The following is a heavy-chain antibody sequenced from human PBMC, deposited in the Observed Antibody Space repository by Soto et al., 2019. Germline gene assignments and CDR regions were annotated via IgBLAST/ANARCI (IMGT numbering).Heavy chain of an antibody. V-gene: IGHV4-34*01. D-gene: IGHD6-13*01. J-gene: IGHJ6*03. CDR1: GGSFSGYY. CDR3: ARGASIAAAPGLAYYYYYYMDV. CDR2: INHSGST. Sequence: TSETLSLTCAVYGGSFSGYYWSWIRQPPGKGLEWIGEINHSGSTNYNPSLKSRVTISVDTSKNQFSLKLSSVTAADTAVYYCARGASIAAAPGLAYYYYYYMDVWGKGTTVTVSS.